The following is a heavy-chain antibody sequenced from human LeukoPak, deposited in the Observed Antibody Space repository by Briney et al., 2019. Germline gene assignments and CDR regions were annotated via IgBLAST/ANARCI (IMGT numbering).Heavy chain of an antibody. V-gene: IGHV4-4*07. Sequence: SETLSLTCTVSGGSISRYYWSWIRQPAGKGLEWIGRIYSSGSTYYNPSLKSRVTISVDTSKNKFSLKMSSVTAADTAVYYCARVASVAGFDFWGQGTLVTVSS. CDR2: IYSSGST. J-gene: IGHJ4*02. CDR3: ARVASVAGFDF. D-gene: IGHD6-19*01. CDR1: GGSISRYY.